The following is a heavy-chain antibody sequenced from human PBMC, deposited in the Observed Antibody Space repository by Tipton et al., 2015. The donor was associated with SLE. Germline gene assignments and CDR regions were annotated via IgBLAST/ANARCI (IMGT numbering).Heavy chain of an antibody. CDR3: ARDRFWSGYYGWFDP. D-gene: IGHD3-3*01. Sequence: SLRLSCAASGLTFRNYAMNWVRQAPGKGLEWVSLIYTGGSTFYADSVKGRFTISRDNSQNTLYLQMNSLRAEDTAVYYCARDRFWSGYYGWFDPWGQGTLVTVSS. CDR2: IYTGGST. V-gene: IGHV3-23*03. J-gene: IGHJ5*02. CDR1: GLTFRNYA.